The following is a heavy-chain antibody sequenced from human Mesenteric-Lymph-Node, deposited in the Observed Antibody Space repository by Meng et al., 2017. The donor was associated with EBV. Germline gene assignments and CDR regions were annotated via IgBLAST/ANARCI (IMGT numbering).Heavy chain of an antibody. CDR2: RYHSGYT. CDR3: ARFQLLSFGEQT. CDR1: VGSFRIDNYY. V-gene: IGHV4-61*03. D-gene: IGHD3-10*01. J-gene: IGHJ5*02. Sequence: PEGSAPGRVKPQETLSLPCTVSVGSFRIDNYYWSSMRQPPGKRLEWIGFRYHSGYTDYNPSLKSRVTISLDTSKNHLSLKLASVTAADTAVYYCARFQLLSFGEQTWSQGSLVTV.